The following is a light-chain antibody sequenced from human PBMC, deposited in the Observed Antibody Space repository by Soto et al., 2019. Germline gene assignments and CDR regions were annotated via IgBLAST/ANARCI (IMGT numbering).Light chain of an antibody. CDR2: DVT. V-gene: IGLV2-14*01. J-gene: IGLJ3*02. CDR3: SSYTSSNTLWV. CDR1: SSDVGGYNY. Sequence: QSALTQPASVSGSPGQSITISCTRTSSDVGGYNYVSWYQQHPGKAPKLLIYDVTNRPSGVSYRFSGSKSGNTASLTISGLQAEDEADYYCSSYTSSNTLWVFGGGTKLTVL.